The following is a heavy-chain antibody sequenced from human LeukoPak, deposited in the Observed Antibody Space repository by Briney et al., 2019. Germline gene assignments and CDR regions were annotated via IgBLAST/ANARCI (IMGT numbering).Heavy chain of an antibody. J-gene: IGHJ1*01. D-gene: IGHD3-22*01. V-gene: IGHV3-11*04. CDR1: GFTFSDYY. CDR2: FSSSGSTI. CDR3: ARAPYDSSGYYHPPEYFQH. Sequence: GGSLRLSCAASGFTFSDYYMSWIRQAPGKGLDWVSYFSSSGSTIYYADSVKGRFTISRDNAKNSLYLQMNSLRAEDTAVYYCARAPYDSSGYYHPPEYFQHWGQGTLVTVSS.